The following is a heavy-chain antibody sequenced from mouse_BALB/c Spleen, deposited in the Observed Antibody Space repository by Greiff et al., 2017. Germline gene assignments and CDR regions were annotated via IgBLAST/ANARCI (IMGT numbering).Heavy chain of an antibody. D-gene: IGHD2-14*01. CDR1: GFNIKDYY. CDR2: IDPENGNT. Sequence: VQLQQSGAELVRPGALVKLSCKASGFNIKDYYMHWVKQRPEQGLEWIGWIDPENGNTIYDPKFQGKASITADTSSNTAYLQLSSLTSEDTAVYYCASLEVRRGFAYWGQGTLVTVSA. V-gene: IGHV14-1*02. CDR3: ASLEVRRGFAY. J-gene: IGHJ3*01.